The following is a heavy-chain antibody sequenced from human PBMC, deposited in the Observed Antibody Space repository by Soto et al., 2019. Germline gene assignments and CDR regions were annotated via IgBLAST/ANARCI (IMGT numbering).Heavy chain of an antibody. CDR1: GFTFKNYV. CDR2: TWFDESNA. J-gene: IGHJ5*02. Sequence: PGGSLRLSCAASGFTFKNYVMHWIRQAPGKGLEWVSLTWFDESNATYADSVKGRFTISRDNSKNTLYLQMTSLRVEDTAVYYCARDRRGFGESFTVWFDPWGQGTLVTVSS. CDR3: ARDRRGFGESFTVWFDP. D-gene: IGHD3-10*01. V-gene: IGHV3-33*01.